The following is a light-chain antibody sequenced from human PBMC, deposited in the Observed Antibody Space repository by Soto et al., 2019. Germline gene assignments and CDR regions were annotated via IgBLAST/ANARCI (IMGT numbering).Light chain of an antibody. J-gene: IGLJ3*02. CDR1: DSNIGSTA. CDR3: AAWEDDLHVWL. Sequence: QSVLTQPPSVSATPGQGVILSCSGGDSNIGSTAVNWYQQLPGTAPRLLIYSSNQRPSGVPDRISGSKSGTSASLAISGLQSEDEADYYCAAWEDDLHVWLFCGGTKLTVL. V-gene: IGLV1-44*01. CDR2: SSN.